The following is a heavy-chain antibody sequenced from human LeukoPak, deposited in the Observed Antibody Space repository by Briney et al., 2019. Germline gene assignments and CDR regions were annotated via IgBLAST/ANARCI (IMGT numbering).Heavy chain of an antibody. J-gene: IGHJ6*03. CDR1: GDSISSGDYY. CDR3: ARAILCSGGSCYKHQLRYYYYMDV. Sequence: PSETLSLTCTVSGDSISSGDYYWSWIRQPAGKGLEWIGRISSSGSTNYNPSLKSRVTISVDTSKNQFSLKLSSVTAADTAVYYCARAILCSGGSCYKHQLRYYYYMDVWGKGTTVTVSS. CDR2: ISSSGST. D-gene: IGHD2-15*01. V-gene: IGHV4-61*02.